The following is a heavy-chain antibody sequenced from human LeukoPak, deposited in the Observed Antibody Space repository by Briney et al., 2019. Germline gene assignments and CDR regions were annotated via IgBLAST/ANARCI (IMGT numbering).Heavy chain of an antibody. V-gene: IGHV3-21*01. CDR2: ISSSSSYI. CDR3: ARRGYSYGLGGTGNYYFDY. CDR1: GFTFSSYS. Sequence: GGSLRLSCAASGFTFSSYSMNWVRQAPGKGLEWVSSISSSSSYIYYADSVKGRFTISRDNAKNSQYLQMNSLRAEDTAVYYCARRGYSYGLGGTGNYYFDYWGQGTLVTVSS. D-gene: IGHD5-18*01. J-gene: IGHJ4*02.